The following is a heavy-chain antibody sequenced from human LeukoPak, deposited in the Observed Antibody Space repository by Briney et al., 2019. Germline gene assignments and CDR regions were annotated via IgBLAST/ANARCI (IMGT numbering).Heavy chain of an antibody. V-gene: IGHV3-23*01. D-gene: IGHD2-2*01. CDR1: GFTFSSYA. CDR3: TRQAMDCSSTSCHYYYYYMDI. Sequence: GGSLRLSCAASGFTFSSYAMSWVRQAPGKGLEWVSAISGSGGSTYYADSVKGRFTISRDNSKNTLYLQMNSLRAEDTAVYYCTRQAMDCSSTSCHYYYYYMDIWGKGTTVTVSS. CDR2: ISGSGGST. J-gene: IGHJ6*03.